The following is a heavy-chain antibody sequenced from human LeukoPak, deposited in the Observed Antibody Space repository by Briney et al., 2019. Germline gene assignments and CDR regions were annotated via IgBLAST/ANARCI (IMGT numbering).Heavy chain of an antibody. CDR2: IKQDGSEK. Sequence: GGSLRLSCAASGFTFSSYWMSWVRQAPGKGLEWVANIKQDGSEKYYVDSVKGRFTISRDNAKNSLYLQMNSLRAEDTAVYYCAREKSSIAARRYYYCYYMDIWGKGTTVTVSS. V-gene: IGHV3-7*01. CDR1: GFTFSSYW. CDR3: AREKSSIAARRYYYCYYMDI. D-gene: IGHD6-6*01. J-gene: IGHJ6*03.